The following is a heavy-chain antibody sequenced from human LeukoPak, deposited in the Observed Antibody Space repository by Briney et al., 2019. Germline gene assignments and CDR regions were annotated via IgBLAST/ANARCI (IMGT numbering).Heavy chain of an antibody. CDR1: GFTFSSYE. J-gene: IGHJ6*04. CDR2: ISTSGSTI. V-gene: IGHV3-48*03. CDR3: AELGITMIGGV. D-gene: IGHD3-10*02. Sequence: GGSLRLSCAASGFTFSSYEMNWVRQAPGKGLEWVPYISTSGSTIYYADSVKGRFTISRDNAKNSLYLQMNSLRAEDTAVYYCAELGITMIGGVWGKGTTVTISS.